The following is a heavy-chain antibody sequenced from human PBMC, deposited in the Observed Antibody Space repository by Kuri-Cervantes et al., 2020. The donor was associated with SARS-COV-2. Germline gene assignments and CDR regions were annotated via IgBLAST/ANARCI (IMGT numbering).Heavy chain of an antibody. D-gene: IGHD6-13*01. Sequence: GESLRLSCAASGFTVSSKYMSWVRQAPGKGLEWVSGIYSGGRTYYGDSVKCRFTISRDNSKNTQYLHKNSLRAEDTAVYYCAKGVAAADHWGQGTLVTVSS. V-gene: IGHV3-66*02. CDR1: GFTVSSKY. CDR2: IYSGGRT. J-gene: IGHJ4*02. CDR3: AKGVAAADH.